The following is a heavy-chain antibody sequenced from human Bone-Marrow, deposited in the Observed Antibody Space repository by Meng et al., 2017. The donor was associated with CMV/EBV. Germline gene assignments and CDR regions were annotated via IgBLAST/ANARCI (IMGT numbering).Heavy chain of an antibody. Sequence: GESLKISCAASGFTFSSYSMNWVRQAPGKGLEWVSSISSSSSYIYYADSVKGRFTISRDNAKNSLYLQMNSLRAEDTAVYYCARVVVVAATQGRTGWFDPWGQGTRVTVSS. CDR3: ARVVVVAATQGRTGWFDP. J-gene: IGHJ5*02. D-gene: IGHD2-15*01. CDR1: GFTFSSYS. CDR2: ISSSSSYI. V-gene: IGHV3-21*01.